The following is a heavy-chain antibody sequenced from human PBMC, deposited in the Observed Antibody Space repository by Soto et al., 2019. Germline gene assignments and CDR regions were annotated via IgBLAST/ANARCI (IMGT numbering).Heavy chain of an antibody. Sequence: SETLSLTCTVSGASMRSDYWNWIRQAPGKGLEWIGYFHYTGTSDFHPSLRSRGTMSLDSSRTQFSLKLTSVTAADTAVYYCATVSVETDIDYWGQGILVTVS. CDR3: ATVSVETDIDY. D-gene: IGHD1-1*01. V-gene: IGHV4-59*01. CDR2: FHYTGTS. J-gene: IGHJ4*02. CDR1: GASMRSDY.